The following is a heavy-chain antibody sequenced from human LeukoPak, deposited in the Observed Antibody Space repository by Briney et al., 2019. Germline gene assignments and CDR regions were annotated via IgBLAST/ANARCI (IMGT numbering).Heavy chain of an antibody. V-gene: IGHV3-48*01. D-gene: IGHD1-26*01. J-gene: IGHJ3*02. Sequence: GGSLRLSCAASGFTFNNYYMNWVRQAPGKGLEWVSYISSSSSTIYYADSVKGRFTISRDNSKNTLYLQMNSLRAEDMAVYYCARIEWERLGRAFDIWGQGTMVTVSS. CDR1: GFTFNNYY. CDR3: ARIEWERLGRAFDI. CDR2: ISSSSSTI.